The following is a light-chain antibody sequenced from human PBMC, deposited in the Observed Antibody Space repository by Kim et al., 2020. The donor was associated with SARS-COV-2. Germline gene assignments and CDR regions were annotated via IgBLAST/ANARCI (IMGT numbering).Light chain of an antibody. CDR2: DKN. CDR1: SLRRNY. CDR3: NSRDRDSTGNLYV. V-gene: IGLV3-19*01. Sequence: GQTVRITCQVDSLRRNYESRYQQEPGQAPVLVMYDKNNRPSGIPDRFSGSSSGNTASLTITGAQAADEADYYCNSRDRDSTGNLYVFGPGTKVTVL. J-gene: IGLJ1*01.